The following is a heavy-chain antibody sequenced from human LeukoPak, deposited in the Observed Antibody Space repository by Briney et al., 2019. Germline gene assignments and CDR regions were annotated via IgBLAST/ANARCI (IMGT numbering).Heavy chain of an antibody. J-gene: IGHJ4*02. CDR3: AREGSYPPYYFDY. CDR2: MHDSGAT. V-gene: IGHV4-59*01. CDR1: GGSIRGYY. D-gene: IGHD1-26*01. Sequence: SETLSLTCNVSGGSIRGYYWSWIRQPPGKGLEWIAYMHDSGATNSDPSLKSRVTISLDTAKNQLSLKLKSVTAADTAVYYCAREGSYPPYYFDYWGQGTLVTVSS.